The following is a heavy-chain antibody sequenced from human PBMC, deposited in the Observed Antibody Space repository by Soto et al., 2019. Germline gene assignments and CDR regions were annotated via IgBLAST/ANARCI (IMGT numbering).Heavy chain of an antibody. Sequence: QVQLVESGGGVVQPGRSLRLSCAASGFTFTPYGMHWVRQAPGKGLEWVAVIWYDGSNKYYADSVKGRFTISRDNSKNTLYLQMNSLRAEDTAVYYCERSQVGAPDYWGQGTLVTVSS. D-gene: IGHD1-26*01. CDR3: ERSQVGAPDY. V-gene: IGHV3-33*08. CDR1: GFTFTPYG. J-gene: IGHJ4*02. CDR2: IWYDGSNK.